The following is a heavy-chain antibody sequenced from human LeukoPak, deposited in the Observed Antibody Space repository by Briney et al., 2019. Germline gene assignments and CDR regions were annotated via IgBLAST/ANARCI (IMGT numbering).Heavy chain of an antibody. Sequence: GGSLRLSCAASGFTFSSYAMSWVRQAPGKGLEWVSAISGSGGSTYYAASVRGRLTISRDNSKDSLHLQMNGLRADDTAIYYCAKNAVVVAATYYFDYWGQGTLVTVSS. D-gene: IGHD2-15*01. CDR2: ISGSGGST. V-gene: IGHV3-23*01. CDR1: GFTFSSYA. J-gene: IGHJ4*02. CDR3: AKNAVVVAATYYFDY.